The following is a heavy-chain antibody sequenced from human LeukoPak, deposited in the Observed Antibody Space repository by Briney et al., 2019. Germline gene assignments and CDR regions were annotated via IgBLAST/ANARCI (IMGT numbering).Heavy chain of an antibody. D-gene: IGHD3-9*01. CDR3: ARVGVSYYDILTGYYFGDYFDY. Sequence: SQTLSLTCTVSGGSISSGGYYWSWIRQHPGKGLEWIGYIYYSGSTYYNPSLKSRVTISVDTSKNQFSLKLSSVTAADTAVHYCARVGVSYYDILTGYYFGDYFDYWGQGTLVTVSS. V-gene: IGHV4-31*03. J-gene: IGHJ4*02. CDR2: IYYSGST. CDR1: GGSISSGGYY.